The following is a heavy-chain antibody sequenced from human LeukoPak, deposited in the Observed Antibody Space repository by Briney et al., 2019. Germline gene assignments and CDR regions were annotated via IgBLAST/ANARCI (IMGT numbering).Heavy chain of an antibody. J-gene: IGHJ6*03. V-gene: IGHV3-7*01. D-gene: IGHD6-6*01. CDR2: IKQDGSEK. Sequence: QPGGPLRLSCAASGFTFSSYWMSWVRQAPGKGLEWVANIKQDGSEKYYVDSVKGRFTISRDNAKNSLYLQMNSLRAEDTAVYYCARDSPPARPYYYYYYMDVWGKGTTVTVSS. CDR3: ARDSPPARPYYYYYYMDV. CDR1: GFTFSSYW.